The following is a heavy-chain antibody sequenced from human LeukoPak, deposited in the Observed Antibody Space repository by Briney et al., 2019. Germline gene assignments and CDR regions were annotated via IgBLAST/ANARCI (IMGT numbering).Heavy chain of an antibody. D-gene: IGHD1/OR15-1a*01. Sequence: GGSLRLSCAASGFTFSSYSMNWVRQAPGKGLEWVSSITGSSSYIYYADSVKGRFTISRDNAKNSLYLQMSSLRAEDTAVYYCARDRVNTGFYYGMDVWGQGTTVTVSS. CDR1: GFTFSSYS. CDR3: ARDRVNTGFYYGMDV. V-gene: IGHV3-21*01. J-gene: IGHJ6*02. CDR2: ITGSSSYI.